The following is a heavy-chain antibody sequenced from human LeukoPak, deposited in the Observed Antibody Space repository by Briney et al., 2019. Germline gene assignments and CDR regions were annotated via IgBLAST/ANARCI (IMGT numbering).Heavy chain of an antibody. V-gene: IGHV3-21*01. Sequence: GGSLRPSCAASGFTFSSYSMNWVRQAPGKGLEWVSSISSSSSYVYYADSVKGRFTISRDNAKNSLYLQMNSLRAEDTAVYYCARVQGGLRFLEWLLSPLGMDVWGQGTTVTVSS. CDR3: ARVQGGLRFLEWLLSPLGMDV. D-gene: IGHD3-3*01. CDR2: ISSSSSYV. CDR1: GFTFSSYS. J-gene: IGHJ6*02.